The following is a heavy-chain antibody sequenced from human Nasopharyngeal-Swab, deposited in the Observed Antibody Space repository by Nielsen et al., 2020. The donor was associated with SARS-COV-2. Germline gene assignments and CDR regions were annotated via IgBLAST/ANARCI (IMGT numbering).Heavy chain of an antibody. V-gene: IGHV1-69*10. CDR3: ARGGDPREVVAATDCFDP. J-gene: IGHJ5*02. D-gene: IGHD2-15*01. CDR2: IIPILGIA. Sequence: WVRQAPGQGLEWMGGIIPILGIANYAQKFQGRVTITAGKSTSTAYMELSSLRSEDTAVYYCARGGDPREVVAATDCFDPWGQGTLVTVSS.